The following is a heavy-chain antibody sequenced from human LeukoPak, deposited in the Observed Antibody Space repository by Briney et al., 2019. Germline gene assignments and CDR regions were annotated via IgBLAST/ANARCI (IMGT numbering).Heavy chain of an antibody. Sequence: GGSLRLSCAASGFTFSNYEMNWVRQAPGKGLEWISYISSDGSTTYYADSVKGRFTISRDNAKNSLYLQMNSLRAEDTAVYYCAELGITMIGGVWGKGTTVTISS. CDR1: GFTFSNYE. V-gene: IGHV3-48*03. CDR3: AELGITMIGGV. CDR2: ISSDGSTT. J-gene: IGHJ6*04. D-gene: IGHD3-10*02.